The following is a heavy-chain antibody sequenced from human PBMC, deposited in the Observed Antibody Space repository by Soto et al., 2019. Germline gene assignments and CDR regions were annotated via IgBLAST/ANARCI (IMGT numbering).Heavy chain of an antibody. V-gene: IGHV5-51*01. CDR3: ARLGDGYNFPPRPVDY. CDR2: IYPGDSDT. CDR1: GYSFTSYW. J-gene: IGHJ4*02. D-gene: IGHD5-12*01. Sequence: GESLKISCKGSGYSFTSYWIGWVRQMPGKGLEWMGIIYPGDSDTRYSPSFQGQVTISADKSISTAYLQWSSLKASDTAMYHCARLGDGYNFPPRPVDYWGQGTLVTVSS.